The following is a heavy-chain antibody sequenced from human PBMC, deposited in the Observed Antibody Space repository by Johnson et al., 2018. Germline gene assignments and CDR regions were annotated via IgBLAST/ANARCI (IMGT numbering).Heavy chain of an antibody. D-gene: IGHD1-26*01. Sequence: EVQLVESGGGLVQPGGSLRLSCAVSGFTFSDFWMSWVRQAPGKGLEWLAKIKPDGSEGYYVDSVKGRFTISRDNARNSLYLQMNNMRAEDTAVYYCARMGRLDSWCQGTLVTVSS. V-gene: IGHV3-7*01. CDR3: ARMGRLDS. CDR2: IKPDGSEG. J-gene: IGHJ4*02. CDR1: GFTFSDFW.